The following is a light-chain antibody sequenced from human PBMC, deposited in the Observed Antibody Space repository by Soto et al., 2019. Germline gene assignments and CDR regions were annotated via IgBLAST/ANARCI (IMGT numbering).Light chain of an antibody. CDR1: QSVGSS. J-gene: IGKJ4*01. CDR2: DAS. CDR3: QQRGHWLS. V-gene: IGKV3-11*01. Sequence: EVELTQSPATLSLSPGERAVLSCRASQSVGSSVVSYQQKSGQAPRLLIYDASNRVSGIPARFSGSWSGTDFTLIIRSLESEDVAVYYCQQRGHWLSFGGGTKVE.